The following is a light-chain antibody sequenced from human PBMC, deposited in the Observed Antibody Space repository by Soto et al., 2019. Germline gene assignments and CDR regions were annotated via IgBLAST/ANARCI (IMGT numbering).Light chain of an antibody. CDR1: QSVSSN. J-gene: IGKJ2*01. V-gene: IGKV3-15*01. CDR2: GAS. CDR3: QQYNNWRHT. Sequence: EIVMTQSPATLSVSPGERATLSCRASQSVSSNLAWYQQKPGQAPRLLIYGASTRATGIPARFSGSGSGTEFTLTISSLQSEDFAVYYCQQYNNWRHTFGQGTKLDIK.